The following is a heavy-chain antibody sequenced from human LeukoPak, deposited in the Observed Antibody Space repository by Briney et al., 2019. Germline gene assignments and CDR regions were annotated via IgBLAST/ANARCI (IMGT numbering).Heavy chain of an antibody. Sequence: SETLSLTCTXSGGSISSFXXXXXXQPPGXXXXXXXYXSYTXSTNYNPXLKSRVTXSVDTXXNQVSLKLSSVTAADTAVYYCATQAGGYSYGSFDYWGQGTLVTVSS. CDR3: ATQAGGYSYGSFDY. V-gene: IGHV4-59*08. CDR2: XSYTXST. D-gene: IGHD5-18*01. CDR1: GGSISSFX. J-gene: IGHJ4*02.